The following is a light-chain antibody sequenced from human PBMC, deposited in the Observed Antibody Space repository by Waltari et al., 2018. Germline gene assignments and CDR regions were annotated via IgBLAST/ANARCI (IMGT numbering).Light chain of an antibody. Sequence: DIQLTQSPSFLSASVGDRVTITCRASQGISSYFAWYQQKPGKAPKLLIYAASTLQSGVPSRFSGSGSGTEFTLTSSSLQPEDFATYYCQQLKSYPFTFGPGNKVDIK. CDR3: QQLKSYPFT. CDR2: AAS. J-gene: IGKJ3*01. V-gene: IGKV1-9*01. CDR1: QGISSY.